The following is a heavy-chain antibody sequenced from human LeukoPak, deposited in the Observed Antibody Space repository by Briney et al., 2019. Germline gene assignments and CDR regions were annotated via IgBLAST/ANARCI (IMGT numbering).Heavy chain of an antibody. CDR1: GFTFSSYW. V-gene: IGHV3-7*01. J-gene: IGHJ1*01. D-gene: IGHD3-22*01. Sequence: GGSLRLSCAASGFTFSSYWMSWVRQAPGKGLEWVANIKQDGSEKYYVDSVKGRFTISRDNAKTSLYLQMNSIRAKDTALYSCASLGLGNYYDSSGYYSAYVRYFQHWGQGTLVTVSS. CDR3: ASLGLGNYYDSSGYYSAYVRYFQH. CDR2: IKQDGSEK.